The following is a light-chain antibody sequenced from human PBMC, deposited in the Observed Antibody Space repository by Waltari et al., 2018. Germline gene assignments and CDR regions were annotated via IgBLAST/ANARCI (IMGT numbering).Light chain of an antibody. CDR1: PSLSSY. V-gene: IGKV3-11*01. CDR3: QQRSDWPLT. J-gene: IGKJ4*01. Sequence: IVLTQSPATLSLSPGERATLSCTASPSLSSYLAWYQQKPGQPPRLVIYDTSPRAAGIPPRFSGSGSGTDFTLTISSLEPEDSALYYCQQRSDWPLTFGGGTEVEI. CDR2: DTS.